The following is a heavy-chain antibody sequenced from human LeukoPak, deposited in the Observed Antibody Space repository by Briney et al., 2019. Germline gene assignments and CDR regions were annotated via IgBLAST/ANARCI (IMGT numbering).Heavy chain of an antibody. CDR2: IYYSGST. CDR3: ASRTIAAAGKGWYFDY. CDR1: GGSISSYY. D-gene: IGHD6-13*01. Sequence: SETLSLTCTVSGGSISSYYWSWIRQPPGKGLEWIGYIYYSGSTNYNPSLKSRVTISVDTSKNQFSLRLSSVTAADTAVYYCASRTIAAAGKGWYFDYWGQGTLVTVSS. J-gene: IGHJ4*02. V-gene: IGHV4-59*08.